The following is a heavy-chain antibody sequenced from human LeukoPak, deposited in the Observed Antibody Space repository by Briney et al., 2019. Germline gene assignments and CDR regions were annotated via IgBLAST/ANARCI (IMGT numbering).Heavy chain of an antibody. CDR2: IYYSGST. CDR1: GGSISSSSYY. V-gene: IGHV4-39*07. D-gene: IGHD1-26*01. J-gene: IGHJ4*02. CDR3: ARIGDSREKVGEPVNFDY. Sequence: SETLSLTCTVSGGSISSSSYYWGWIRQPPGKGLEWIGSIYYSGSTYYNPSLKSRVTISVDTSKNQFSLKLSSVTAADTAVYYCARIGDSREKVGEPVNFDYWGQGTLVTVSS.